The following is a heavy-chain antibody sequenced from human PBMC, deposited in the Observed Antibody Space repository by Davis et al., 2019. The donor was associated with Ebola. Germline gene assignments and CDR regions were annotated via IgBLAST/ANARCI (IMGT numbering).Heavy chain of an antibody. V-gene: IGHV1-69*02. Sequence: AASVKASCKASGGTFSTYTISWVRQAPGQGLEWMGRIIPMLGIPNYAQKFQGRVTITADKSTSTAYMELSSLRSEDTAVYYCANGFGELDYWGQGTLVTVSS. J-gene: IGHJ4*02. D-gene: IGHD3-10*01. CDR1: GGTFSTYT. CDR2: IIPMLGIP. CDR3: ANGFGELDY.